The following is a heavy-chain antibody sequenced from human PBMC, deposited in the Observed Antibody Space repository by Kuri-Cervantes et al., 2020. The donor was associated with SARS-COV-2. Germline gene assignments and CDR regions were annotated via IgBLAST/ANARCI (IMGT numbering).Heavy chain of an antibody. D-gene: IGHD6-19*01. V-gene: IGHV4-59*01. Sequence: SETLSLTCTVSGVSISSYYWSWIRQPPGKGLEWIGYIYYSGSTNYNPSLKSRVTISVDTSKNQFSLKLSSVTAADTAVYYCARSKGSGWFGFDPSMDVWGQGTTVTVSS. CDR3: ARSKGSGWFGFDPSMDV. CDR2: IYYSGST. J-gene: IGHJ6*02. CDR1: GVSISSYY.